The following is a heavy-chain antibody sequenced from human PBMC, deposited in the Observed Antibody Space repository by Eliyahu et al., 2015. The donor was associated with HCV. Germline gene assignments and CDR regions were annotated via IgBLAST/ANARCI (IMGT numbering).Heavy chain of an antibody. Sequence: EVQLVESGGGLVKPGGSLRLSCAASGFTFSKAWMSWVRQAPGKGLEWIGRIKSKTDGGTTDYAAPVKGRFTISRDDSKSTLYLQMNSLKTEDTAVYYCTTGAPGGFDYYLDVWDQGTTVTVSS. CDR1: GFTFSKAW. J-gene: IGHJ6*03. CDR3: TTGAPGGFDYYLDV. CDR2: IKSKTDGGTT. D-gene: IGHD3-10*01. V-gene: IGHV3-15*01.